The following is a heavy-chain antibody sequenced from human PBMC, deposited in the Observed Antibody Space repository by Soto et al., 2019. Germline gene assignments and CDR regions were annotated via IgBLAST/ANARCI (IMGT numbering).Heavy chain of an antibody. V-gene: IGHV5-51*01. D-gene: IGHD4-17*01. CDR2: IYPSDSQT. J-gene: IGHJ5*02. Sequence: PVESLKISCKGSGYSFSNWWIAWVRQMPGKGLEYMGIIYPSDSQTRYSPSFQGQVTISADKSISTAYLQWSGLKASDTAIYYCARHGFYGDYSSNYFDPWGQGTLVTVSS. CDR3: ARHGFYGDYSSNYFDP. CDR1: GYSFSNWW.